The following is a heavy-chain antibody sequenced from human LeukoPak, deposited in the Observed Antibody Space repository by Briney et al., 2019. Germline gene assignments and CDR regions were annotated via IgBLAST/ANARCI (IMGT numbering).Heavy chain of an antibody. CDR1: DDSISDYY. Sequence: PSETLSLTCTVSDDSISDYYRGWIRQSPGKGLEWIGFVYNRGRTNYNPSLKSRVTISVDTSKNQFSLRLRSVTAADTAVYYCAREGGSGTPFDHWGQGTLVTVSS. CDR2: VYNRGRT. D-gene: IGHD3-10*01. J-gene: IGHJ4*02. CDR3: AREGGSGTPFDH. V-gene: IGHV4-59*01.